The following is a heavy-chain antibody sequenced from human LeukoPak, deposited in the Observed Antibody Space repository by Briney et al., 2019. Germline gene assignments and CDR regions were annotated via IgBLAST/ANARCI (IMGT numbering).Heavy chain of an antibody. J-gene: IGHJ4*02. CDR2: INPNSGGT. CDR3: ARDRNYYDSSGYYSI. CDR1: GYTFTGYY. D-gene: IGHD3-22*01. Sequence: ASVKVSCKASGYTFTGYYMHWVRQAPGQGLEWMGWINPNSGGTSYAQKFQGRVTMTRDTSISTAYMELSRLRSDDTAVYYCARDRNYYDSSGYYSIWGQGTLVTVSS. V-gene: IGHV1-2*02.